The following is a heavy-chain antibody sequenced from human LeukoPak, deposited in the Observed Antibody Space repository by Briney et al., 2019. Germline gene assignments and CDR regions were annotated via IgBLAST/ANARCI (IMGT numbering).Heavy chain of an antibody. Sequence: GGSLRLSCAASGFTFSSYAMHWVRQAPGKGLEWVAVISYDGSNKYYADSVKGRFTISRDNSKNTLYLQMNSLRAEDTAVYYCAKGGRVGGGITMIRGVRNFYYHMDVWGKGTTVIISS. CDR2: ISYDGSNK. V-gene: IGHV3-30*04. D-gene: IGHD3-10*01. CDR1: GFTFSSYA. CDR3: AKGGRVGGGITMIRGVRNFYYHMDV. J-gene: IGHJ6*03.